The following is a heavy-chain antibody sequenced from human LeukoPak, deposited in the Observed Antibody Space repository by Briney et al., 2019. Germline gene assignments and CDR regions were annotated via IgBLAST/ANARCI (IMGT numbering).Heavy chain of an antibody. J-gene: IGHJ4*02. CDR3: ARAPKVGGGGPFDY. Sequence: SETLSLTCIVSGGSISSDYWSWIRQPAGKGLEWIGRIYTSGNTNYNPSLKSRVIMSVDTSKNQFSLKLSSVTAADTAVYYCARAPKVGGGGPFDYWGQGTLVTVSS. V-gene: IGHV4-4*07. CDR2: IYTSGNT. D-gene: IGHD1-26*01. CDR1: GGSISSDY.